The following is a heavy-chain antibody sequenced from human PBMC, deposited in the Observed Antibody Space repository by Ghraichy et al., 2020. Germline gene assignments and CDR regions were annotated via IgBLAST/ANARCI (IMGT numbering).Heavy chain of an antibody. CDR3: ARERGLKDLRGSGSY. CDR2: INWNGGST. Sequence: WDNDINWNGGSTGYADSVKGRFTISRDNAKNSLYLQMNSLRAEDTALYYCARERGLKDLRGSGSYWGLVSLV. D-gene: IGHD3-10*01. V-gene: IGHV3-20*03. J-gene: IGHJ4*02.